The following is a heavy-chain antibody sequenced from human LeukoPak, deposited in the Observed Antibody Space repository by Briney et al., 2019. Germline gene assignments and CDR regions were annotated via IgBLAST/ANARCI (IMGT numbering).Heavy chain of an antibody. D-gene: IGHD3-22*01. V-gene: IGHV3-30*02. J-gene: IGHJ4*02. CDR3: AKEAYYYDSSGFGY. CDR1: GFTFSSYG. Sequence: PGGSLRLSCAASGFTFSSYGMHWVRQAPGKGLEWVAFIRYDGSNKYYADSVKGRFTISRDNSKNTLYLQMNSLRAEDTAVYYCAKEAYYYDSSGFGYWGQGTLVTVSS. CDR2: IRYDGSNK.